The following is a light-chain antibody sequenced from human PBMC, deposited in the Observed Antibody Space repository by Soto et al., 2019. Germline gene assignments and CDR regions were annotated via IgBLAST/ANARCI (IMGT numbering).Light chain of an antibody. J-gene: IGLJ7*01. CDR2: AVT. CDR1: SSDVGAYNH. V-gene: IGLV2-11*01. CDR3: CSYAGRYIYVL. Sequence: QSALTQVRSVSGSPGQSVTISCTGTSSDVGAYNHVSWYQQHPGKAPKLLIYAVTQRPSGVPDRFSGSKSGNTASLTISGLQPEDEADYFCCSYAGRYIYVLFGGGTQLTV.